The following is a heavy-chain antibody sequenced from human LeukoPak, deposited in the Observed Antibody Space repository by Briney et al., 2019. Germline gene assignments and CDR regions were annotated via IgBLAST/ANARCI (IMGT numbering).Heavy chain of an antibody. D-gene: IGHD6-13*01. CDR3: AKGSAAARPYYFDS. J-gene: IGHJ4*02. CDR2: INDVGSST. CDR1: GFTFSSYA. V-gene: IGHV3-23*01. Sequence: PGGSLRLSCAASGFTFSSYAMSWVRQAPGKGLEWVSAINDVGSSTYYADSVKGRFTISRDSSKNTLYLQMNSLRAEDTAIYYCAKGSAAARPYYFDSWGQGTLITVSS.